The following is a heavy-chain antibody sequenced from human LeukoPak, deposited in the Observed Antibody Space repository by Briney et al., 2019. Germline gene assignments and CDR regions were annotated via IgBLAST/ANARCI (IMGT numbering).Heavy chain of an antibody. Sequence: ASVKVSCTASGYTFTSYYMHWVRQAPGQGLEWMGIINPSGGSTSYAQNFQGRFTMTRDTSTSTVYMELISLRSEDTAVYYCARDSPQYLTPHTVVVTAINYYYYGMDVWGQGTTVTVSS. D-gene: IGHD2-21*02. V-gene: IGHV1-46*01. CDR2: INPSGGST. CDR1: GYTFTSYY. CDR3: ARDSPQYLTPHTVVVTAINYYYYGMDV. J-gene: IGHJ6*02.